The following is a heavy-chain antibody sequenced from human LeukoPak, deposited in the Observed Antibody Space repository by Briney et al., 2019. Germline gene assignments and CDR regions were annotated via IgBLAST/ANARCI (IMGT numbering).Heavy chain of an antibody. J-gene: IGHJ4*02. Sequence: SQTLSLTCAVSGGSISSGGYSWSWIRQPPGKGLEWIGYIYHSGSTYYNPSLKSRVTISVDRSKNQFSLKLSSATAADTAVYYCARESAAGSLSNWGQGTLVTVSS. CDR3: ARESAAGSLSN. V-gene: IGHV4-30-2*01. D-gene: IGHD2-15*01. CDR2: IYHSGST. CDR1: GGSISSGGYS.